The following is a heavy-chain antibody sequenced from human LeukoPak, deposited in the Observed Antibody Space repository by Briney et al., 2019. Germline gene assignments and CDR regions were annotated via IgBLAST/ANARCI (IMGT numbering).Heavy chain of an antibody. CDR3: ARGRSEMTTVITRFSNYYMEV. J-gene: IGHJ6*03. CDR2: INHSGST. CDR1: GGSFSGYY. Sequence: SETLSLTCAVYGGSFSGYYWSWIRQPPGKGLEWIGEINHSGSTNYNPSLKSRVTISVDTSKNQFSLKLNSVTAADTAVYYCARGRSEMTTVITRFSNYYMEVWGKGTTVTVSS. V-gene: IGHV4-34*01. D-gene: IGHD4-23*01.